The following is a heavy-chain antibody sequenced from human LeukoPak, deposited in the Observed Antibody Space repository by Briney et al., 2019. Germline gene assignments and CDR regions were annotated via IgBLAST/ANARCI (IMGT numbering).Heavy chain of an antibody. V-gene: IGHV4-31*03. CDR1: GGSISSGGYY. Sequence: SETLSLTCTASGGSISSGGYYWSWIRQHPGKGLEWIGYIYYSGSTYYNPSLKSRVTISVDTSKNRFSPKLSSVTAADTAVYYCARGNTIFGVVTYWFDPWGQGTLVTVSS. J-gene: IGHJ5*02. CDR2: IYYSGST. CDR3: ARGNTIFGVVTYWFDP. D-gene: IGHD3-3*01.